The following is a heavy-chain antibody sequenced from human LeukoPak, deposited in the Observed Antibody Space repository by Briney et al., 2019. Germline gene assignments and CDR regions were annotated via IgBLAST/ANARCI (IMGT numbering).Heavy chain of an antibody. CDR3: AKVLQPRYYYYGMDV. Sequence: GGSLRLPCAASGFTFDDYAMHWVRQAPGKGLEWVSGISWNSGSIGYADSVKGRFTISRDNAKNSLYLQMNSLRAEDTALYYCAKVLQPRYYYYGMDVWGQGTTVTVSS. J-gene: IGHJ6*02. CDR1: GFTFDDYA. D-gene: IGHD2/OR15-2a*01. V-gene: IGHV3-9*01. CDR2: ISWNSGSI.